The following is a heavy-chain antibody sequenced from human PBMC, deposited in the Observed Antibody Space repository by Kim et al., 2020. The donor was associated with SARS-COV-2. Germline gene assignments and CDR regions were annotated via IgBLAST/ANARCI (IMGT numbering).Heavy chain of an antibody. D-gene: IGHD6-6*01. V-gene: IGHV3-23*01. CDR3: AKGSWSSSYDFDY. CDR1: GFTFSTYA. J-gene: IGHJ4*02. Sequence: GGSLRLSCAASGFTFSTYAMGWVRQAPGKGLEWVSGIGGDGGCTYYAESVKGRFTISRDNTKNTLYLQMNSLRAEDSALYYCAKGSWSSSYDFDYWGQGTLVTVSS. CDR2: IGGDGGCT.